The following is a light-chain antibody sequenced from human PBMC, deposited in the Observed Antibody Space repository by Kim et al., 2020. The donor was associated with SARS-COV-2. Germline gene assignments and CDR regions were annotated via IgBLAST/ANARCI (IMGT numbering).Light chain of an antibody. CDR2: RAS. V-gene: IGKV1-5*03. Sequence: LSAFVGDKVTITCWACQSSSDCFAWYHQKPGKAPNLLNSRASNLQRGVPSRFRGDGSGEEFTLTITSLQPEDLATYYCQQYIRYSSFGQGTKLEI. J-gene: IGKJ2*03. CDR1: QSSSDC. CDR3: QQYIRYSS.